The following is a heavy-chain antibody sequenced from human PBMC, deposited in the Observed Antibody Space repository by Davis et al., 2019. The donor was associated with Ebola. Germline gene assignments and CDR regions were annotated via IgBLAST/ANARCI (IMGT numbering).Heavy chain of an antibody. CDR1: GFTFDDYA. Sequence: GGSLRLSCAASGFTFDDYAMHWVRQAPGKGLEWVSGISWSSGSIGYADSVKGRFTISRDNAKNSLYLQMNSLRAEDTALYYCAKSTQQIVSYNGMDVWGKGTTVIVSS. CDR3: AKSTQQIVSYNGMDV. D-gene: IGHD6-6*01. V-gene: IGHV3-9*01. CDR2: ISWSSGSI. J-gene: IGHJ6*04.